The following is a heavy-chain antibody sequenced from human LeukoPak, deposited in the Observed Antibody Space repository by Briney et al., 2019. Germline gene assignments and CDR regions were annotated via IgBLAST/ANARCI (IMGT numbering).Heavy chain of an antibody. CDR1: GGSFSGYY. V-gene: IGHV4-34*01. CDR3: ARGQYLYGSGSYYKSWFDP. CDR2: INHSVST. D-gene: IGHD3-10*01. Sequence: KTSETLSLTCAVYGGSFSGYYWSWIRQPPGKGLEWIGEINHSVSTNYNPSLKSRVTISVDTSKNQFSLKLSSVTAADTAVYYCARGQYLYGSGSYYKSWFDPWGQGTLVTVSS. J-gene: IGHJ5*02.